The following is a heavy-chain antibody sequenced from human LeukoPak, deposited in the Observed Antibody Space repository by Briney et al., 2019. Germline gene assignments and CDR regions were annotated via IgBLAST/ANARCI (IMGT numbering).Heavy chain of an antibody. D-gene: IGHD3-9*01. Sequence: SETLSLTCTVSGYSISSGYYWDWIRQPPGKGLEWIGNIYHTESTSYNPSLKSRVTISVDTSKNQFSLKLSSVTAADTAVYYCARDLDYDILTGYYVYWFDPWGQGTLVTVSS. CDR2: IYHTEST. CDR3: ARDLDYDILTGYYVYWFDP. V-gene: IGHV4-38-2*02. CDR1: GYSISSGYY. J-gene: IGHJ5*02.